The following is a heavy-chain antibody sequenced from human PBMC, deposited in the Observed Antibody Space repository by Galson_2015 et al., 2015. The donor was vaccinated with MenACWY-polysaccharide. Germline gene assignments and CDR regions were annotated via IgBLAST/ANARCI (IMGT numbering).Heavy chain of an antibody. V-gene: IGHV1-2*02. CDR1: GYTFIGYY. J-gene: IGHJ4*02. CDR2: INPNNGGT. Sequence: SVKVSCKASGYTFIGYYMHWVRQAPGQGLEWMGWINPNNGGTDFARKFRGRITMTRDTSISTAYMELNRLTSDDTAVYYCAREQDSRRLDYWGQGTLVTVSA. CDR3: AREQDSRRLDY. D-gene: IGHD4-11*01.